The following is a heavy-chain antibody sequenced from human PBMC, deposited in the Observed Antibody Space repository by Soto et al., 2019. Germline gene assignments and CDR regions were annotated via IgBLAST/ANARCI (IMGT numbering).Heavy chain of an antibody. CDR3: ARGMDIVVVPAAIGNWFDP. Sequence: SETLSLTCAVYGGSFSGYYWSWIRQPPGKGLEWIGEINHSGSTNYNPSLKSRVTISVDTSKNQFSLKLSSVTAADTAVYYCARGMDIVVVPAAIGNWFDPWGKGTLVTVSS. D-gene: IGHD2-2*03. CDR1: GGSFSGYY. CDR2: INHSGST. J-gene: IGHJ5*02. V-gene: IGHV4-34*01.